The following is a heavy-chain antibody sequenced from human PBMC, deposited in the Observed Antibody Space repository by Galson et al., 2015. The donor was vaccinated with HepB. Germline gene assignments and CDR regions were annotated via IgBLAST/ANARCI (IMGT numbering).Heavy chain of an antibody. Sequence: PALVKPTQTLTLTCTVSGFSLSNARMGVSWIRQPPGKALEWLAHIFSNDEKSYSTSLKSRLTISKDTSKSQVVLTMTNMDPVDTATYYCARIQIEGSYYDFWSGYYTGGINYYYYYMDVWGKGTTVTVSS. D-gene: IGHD3-3*01. J-gene: IGHJ6*03. CDR3: ARIQIEGSYYDFWSGYYTGGINYYYYYMDV. CDR1: GFSLSNARMG. V-gene: IGHV2-26*01. CDR2: IFSNDEK.